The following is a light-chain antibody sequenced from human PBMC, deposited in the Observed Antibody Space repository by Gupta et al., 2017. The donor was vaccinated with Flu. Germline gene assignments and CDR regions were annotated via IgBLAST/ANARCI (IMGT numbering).Light chain of an antibody. CDR1: RDIKND. V-gene: IGKV1-6*02. J-gene: IGKJ1*01. Sequence: PSSGSASVGDRVTITCRASRDIKNDVGWFQHKPGKAQQLLIFGASRLQSGVPSRFSGSGAGSDFTLTINSLQPEEFATYYCRQKDFFPQTFGQGT. CDR3: RQKDFFPQT. CDR2: GAS.